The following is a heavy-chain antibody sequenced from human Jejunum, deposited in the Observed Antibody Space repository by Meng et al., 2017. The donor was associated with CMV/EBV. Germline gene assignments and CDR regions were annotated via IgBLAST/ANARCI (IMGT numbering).Heavy chain of an antibody. CDR1: GFTFSTYI. CDR2: IKQDGSET. D-gene: IGHD3-10*01. Sequence: VSLVVAGGGVVQPGSSLRLSCAASGFTFSTYIIHWVRQAPGKGLEWVANIKQDGSETYYVDSVKGRFTISRDNGKNSLYLQMNNLRAEDTGVYYCARGFAIDSWGQGTLVTVSS. J-gene: IGHJ4*02. CDR3: ARGFAIDS. V-gene: IGHV3-7*04.